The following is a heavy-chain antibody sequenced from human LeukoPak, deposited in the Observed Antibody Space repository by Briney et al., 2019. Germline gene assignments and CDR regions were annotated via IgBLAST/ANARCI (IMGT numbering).Heavy chain of an antibody. J-gene: IGHJ3*02. CDR2: ISSSSSYI. V-gene: IGHV3-21*01. D-gene: IGHD3-9*01. Sequence: GGSLRLSCAASGFTFSSYSMNWVRQAPGKGLEWVSSISSSSSYIYYADSVKGRFTIPRDNAKNSLYLQMNSLRAEDTAVYYCASPVYDILTGYQNDAFDIWGQGTMVTVSS. CDR1: GFTFSSYS. CDR3: ASPVYDILTGYQNDAFDI.